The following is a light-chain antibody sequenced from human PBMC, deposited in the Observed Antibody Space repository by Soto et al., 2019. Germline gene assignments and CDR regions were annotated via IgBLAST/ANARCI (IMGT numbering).Light chain of an antibody. CDR3: QQLSDYPIT. V-gene: IGKV1-9*01. Sequence: DIQLTQSPSFLSASVGDRVTITCRASQAISSYLAWYQQKPGKAPQFLLYAAATLRVGVPSRFSESGSGTEFTLTISSLHPEDSATYYWQQLSDYPITFGQGTRLEIK. CDR2: AAA. J-gene: IGKJ5*01. CDR1: QAISSY.